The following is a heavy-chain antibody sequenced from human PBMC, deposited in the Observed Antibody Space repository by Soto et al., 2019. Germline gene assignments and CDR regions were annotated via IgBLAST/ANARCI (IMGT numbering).Heavy chain of an antibody. V-gene: IGHV3-33*03. CDR2: IWYDGSNK. J-gene: IGHJ4*02. Sequence: QVQLVESGGGVVQPGGSLRLSCATSGFTFSTYGMHWVRQAPGKGLEWVTVIWYDGSNKYYVDSVKGRFTISRDNSRNTVYLQMDSLSVEDTAIYYCVKDRCGGDCVSTPYFDFWGQGSLVTVSS. D-gene: IGHD2-21*02. CDR1: GFTFSTYG. CDR3: VKDRCGGDCVSTPYFDF.